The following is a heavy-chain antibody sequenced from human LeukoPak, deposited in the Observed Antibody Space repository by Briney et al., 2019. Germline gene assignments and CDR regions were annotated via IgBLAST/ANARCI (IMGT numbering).Heavy chain of an antibody. CDR1: GGTFSSYA. D-gene: IGHD3-10*01. J-gene: IGHJ6*03. CDR3: ARHGVRGRLPPPYYYYMDV. V-gene: IGHV1-69*13. CDR2: IIPIFGTA. Sequence: SVKVSCKASGGTFSSYAISWVRQAPGQGLEWMGGIIPIFGTANYAQKFQGRVTITADESTSTAYMELSSLRSEDTAVYYCARHGVRGRLPPPYYYYMDVWGKGTTVTISS.